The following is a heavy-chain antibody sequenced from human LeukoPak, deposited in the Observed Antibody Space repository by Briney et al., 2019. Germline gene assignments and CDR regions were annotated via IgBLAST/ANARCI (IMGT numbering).Heavy chain of an antibody. Sequence: ASVKVSCKASGYTFTSYAMNWVRQAPGQGLEWMGWINTNTGNPTYAQGFTGRFVFSLDTSVSTAYLQISSLKAEDTAVYYCARVASSGAAAGIESWGYWGQGTLVTVSS. CDR3: ARVASSGAAAGIESWGY. CDR1: GYTFTSYA. J-gene: IGHJ4*02. CDR2: INTNTGNP. V-gene: IGHV7-4-1*02. D-gene: IGHD6-13*01.